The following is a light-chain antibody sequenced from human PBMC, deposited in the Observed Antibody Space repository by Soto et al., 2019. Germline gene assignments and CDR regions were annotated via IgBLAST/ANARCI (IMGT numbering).Light chain of an antibody. CDR3: QQYGSSSYT. V-gene: IGKV3-20*01. Sequence: EIVLTQSPGTLSLSPGERATLSCRASQSISSSYLAWYQQKPGQPPRLLIYAASSRATGIPVRFSGSGSGTDFTLSISRLEPEDFAVYYCQQYGSSSYTFGKGTQLEIK. CDR1: QSISSSY. CDR2: AAS. J-gene: IGKJ2*01.